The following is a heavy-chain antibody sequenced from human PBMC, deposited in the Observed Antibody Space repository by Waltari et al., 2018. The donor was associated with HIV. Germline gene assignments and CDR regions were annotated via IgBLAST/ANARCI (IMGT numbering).Heavy chain of an antibody. J-gene: IGHJ6*02. CDR2: IYYSGST. D-gene: IGHD2-2*01. V-gene: IGHV4-31*01. CDR1: GGSISSGVYY. CDR3: ARDGVGYCSSFSNYGMDV. Sequence: QVQLQESGPGLVKPSQTLSLTCTVSGGSISSGVYYWSWIRQHPGKGLEWIGYIYYSGSTDYNPSPKSPVTSSVDTSKNPCSRKLSSVSAADTAVYYCARDGVGYCSSFSNYGMDVCGQGTTVTVSS.